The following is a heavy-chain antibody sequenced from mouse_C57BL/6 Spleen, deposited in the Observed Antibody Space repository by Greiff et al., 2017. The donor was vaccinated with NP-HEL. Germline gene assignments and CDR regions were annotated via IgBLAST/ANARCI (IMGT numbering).Heavy chain of an antibody. CDR1: GYTFTSYW. CDR3: ARTGSRPHYFDY. Sequence: VQLKQPGAELVMPGASVKLSCKASGYTFTSYWMHWVKQRPGQGLEWIGEIDPSDSYTNYNQKFKGKSTLTVDKSSSTAYMQLSSLTSEDSAVDYCARTGSRPHYFDYWGQGTTLTVSS. J-gene: IGHJ2*01. D-gene: IGHD1-1*01. V-gene: IGHV1-69*01. CDR2: IDPSDSYT.